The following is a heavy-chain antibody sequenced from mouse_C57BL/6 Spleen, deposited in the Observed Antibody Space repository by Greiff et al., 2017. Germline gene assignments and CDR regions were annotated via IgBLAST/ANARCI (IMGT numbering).Heavy chain of an antibody. J-gene: IGHJ1*03. Sequence: QVQLQQSGAELARPGASVKMSCKASGYTFTSYTMHWVKQRPGQGLEWIGYINPSSGYTKYNQKFKDKATLTADKSSSTAYMQLSSLTSEDSAVYYCARDYSNWYFDVWGTGTTVTVSS. CDR2: INPSSGYT. CDR3: ARDYSNWYFDV. D-gene: IGHD2-5*01. V-gene: IGHV1-4*01. CDR1: GYTFTSYT.